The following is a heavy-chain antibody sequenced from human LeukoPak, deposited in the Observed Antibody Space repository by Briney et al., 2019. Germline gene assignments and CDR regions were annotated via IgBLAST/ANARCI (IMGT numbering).Heavy chain of an antibody. CDR2: ISAYNGNT. D-gene: IGHD3-3*01. CDR1: GYTFTSYG. CDR3: ARVGILRFLNQAPYYFDY. Sequence: ASVKVSCKASGYTFTSYGISWVRQAPGQGLEWMGWISAYNGNTNYAQKLQGRVTTTTDTSTSAAYMELRSLRSDDTAVYYCARVGILRFLNQAPYYFDYWGQGTLVTVSS. J-gene: IGHJ4*02. V-gene: IGHV1-18*01.